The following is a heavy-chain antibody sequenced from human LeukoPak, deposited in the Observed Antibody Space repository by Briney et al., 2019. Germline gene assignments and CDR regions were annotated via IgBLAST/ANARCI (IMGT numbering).Heavy chain of an antibody. J-gene: IGHJ4*02. CDR1: GGTSSSYA. CDR2: IIPIFGTA. Sequence: RRASVKVSCKASGGTSSSYAISWVRQAPGQGLEWMGGIIPIFGTANYAQKFQGRVTITADESTSTAYMELSSLRSEDTAVYYCARDHAYYYDSSGYYFYWGQGTLVTVSS. D-gene: IGHD3-22*01. V-gene: IGHV1-69*01. CDR3: ARDHAYYYDSSGYYFY.